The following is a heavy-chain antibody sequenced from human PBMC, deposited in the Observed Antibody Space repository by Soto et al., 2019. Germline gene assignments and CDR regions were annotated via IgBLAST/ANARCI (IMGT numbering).Heavy chain of an antibody. J-gene: IGHJ4*02. CDR3: VGGDYAGAGTFYLTDH. CDR1: GLTFNNYW. D-gene: IGHD3-10*01. CDR2: INGDGRTT. Sequence: EVQLVESGGGLVQPGGSLRLSCTASGLTFNNYWMHWVRQAPRKGPVWVSRINGDGRTTTYADSVRGRFTISRDNAKNTVYLQMNSLRAEDTAVYYCVGGDYAGAGTFYLTDHWGQGSLVTVSS. V-gene: IGHV3-74*01.